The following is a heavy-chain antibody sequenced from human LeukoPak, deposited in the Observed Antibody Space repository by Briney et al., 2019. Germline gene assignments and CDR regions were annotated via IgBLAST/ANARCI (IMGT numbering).Heavy chain of an antibody. CDR3: AKVSGGPDVGRDRFDS. CDR1: GFTFSSYA. Sequence: PGGSLRLSCAASGFTFSSYAMSWVRQAPGKGLEWVSAISGSGGSTYYADSVKGRFSISRDSSKDTLYLQMNSLRAEDSAIYHCAKVSGGPDVGRDRFDSWGQGALVTVSS. D-gene: IGHD3-10*01. V-gene: IGHV3-23*01. J-gene: IGHJ5*01. CDR2: ISGSGGST.